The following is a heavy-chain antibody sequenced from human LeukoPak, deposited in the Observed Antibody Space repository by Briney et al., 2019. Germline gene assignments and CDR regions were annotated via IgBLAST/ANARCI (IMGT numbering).Heavy chain of an antibody. CDR1: GFTFSSYS. V-gene: IGHV3-21*01. CDR3: ARHEAWDGGMDV. D-gene: IGHD1-26*01. J-gene: IGHJ6*02. Sequence: GGSLRLSCAASGFTFSSYSMNWVRQAPGKGLEWVSSISSSSSYIYYADSVKGRFTISRDNAKNSLYLQMNSLRAEDTAVYYCARHEAWDGGMDVWGQGTTVTVSS. CDR2: ISSSSSYI.